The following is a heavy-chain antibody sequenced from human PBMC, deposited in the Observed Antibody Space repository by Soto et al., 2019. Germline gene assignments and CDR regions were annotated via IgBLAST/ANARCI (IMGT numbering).Heavy chain of an antibody. CDR3: ARSLQQGDF. Sequence: QVQLVQSGAEVKKPGASVKVSCKASGYIFIHYYLHWVRQAPGQGLEWMAIINPNGGSTNYAQKFQGRVTVTSDTSTSTVSMELNSLGSDDTGVYFCARSLQQGDFWGQGTLVTVSS. V-gene: IGHV1-46*01. CDR1: GYIFIHYY. D-gene: IGHD2-21*01. J-gene: IGHJ4*02. CDR2: INPNGGST.